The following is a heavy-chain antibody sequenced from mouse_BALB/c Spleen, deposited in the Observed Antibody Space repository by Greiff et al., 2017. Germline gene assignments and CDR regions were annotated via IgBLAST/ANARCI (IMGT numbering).Heavy chain of an antibody. CDR3: ARRGTTATNYAMDY. CDR2: FYPGSGSI. Sequence: VKLMESGAGLVKPGASVKLSCKASGYTFTEYIIHWVKQRSGQGLEWIGWFYPGSGSIKYNEKFKDKATLTADKSSSTVYMELSSLTSENSAVYFCARRGTTATNYAMDYWGQGTSVTVSS. D-gene: IGHD1-2*01. V-gene: IGHV1-62-2*01. J-gene: IGHJ4*01. CDR1: GYTFTEYI.